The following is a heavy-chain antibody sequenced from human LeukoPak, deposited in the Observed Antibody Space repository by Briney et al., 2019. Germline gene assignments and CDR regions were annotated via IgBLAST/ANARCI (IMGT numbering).Heavy chain of an antibody. CDR1: GYTFTSYY. CDR2: INPSGGST. CDR3: ARGTLGYDSSGYYYESYYYYMDV. V-gene: IGHV1-46*01. D-gene: IGHD3-22*01. J-gene: IGHJ6*03. Sequence: ASVKVSCKASGYTFTSYYMHWVRQAPGQGLAWMGIINPSGGSTSYAQKFQGRVTMTRDTSTSTVYMELSSLRSEDTAVYYCARGTLGYDSSGYYYESYYYYMDVWGKGTTVTVSS.